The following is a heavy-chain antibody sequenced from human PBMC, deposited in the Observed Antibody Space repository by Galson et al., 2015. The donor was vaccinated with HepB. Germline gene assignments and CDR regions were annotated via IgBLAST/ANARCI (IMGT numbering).Heavy chain of an antibody. CDR3: ARGKLAYDFWSGYLPLSAAYMDV. V-gene: IGHV1-8*01. CDR2: MNPNSGNT. D-gene: IGHD3-3*01. Sequence: SVKVSCKASGYTFTSYDINWVRQATGQGLEWMGWMNPNSGNTGYAQKFQGRVTMTRNTSISTAYMELSSLRSEDTAVYYCARGKLAYDFWSGYLPLSAAYMDVWGKGTTVTVSS. J-gene: IGHJ6*03. CDR1: GYTFTSYD.